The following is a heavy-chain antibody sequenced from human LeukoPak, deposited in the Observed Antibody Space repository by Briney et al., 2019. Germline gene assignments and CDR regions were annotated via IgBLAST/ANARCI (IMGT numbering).Heavy chain of an antibody. CDR1: GFTFSTYS. J-gene: IGHJ3*02. D-gene: IGHD3-22*01. Sequence: TGGSLRLSCAASGFTFSTYSMNWVRQAPGEGLEWISYSSSSSRTIYYADSVKGRFTISSDNAKNSLYLQMNSLRDEDTAVYYCARDYYDSSGYFSPNAFDIWGQGTMVTVSS. CDR3: ARDYYDSSGYFSPNAFDI. CDR2: SSSSSRTI. V-gene: IGHV3-48*02.